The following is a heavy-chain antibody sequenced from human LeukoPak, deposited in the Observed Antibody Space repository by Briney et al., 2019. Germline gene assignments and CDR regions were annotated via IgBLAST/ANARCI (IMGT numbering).Heavy chain of an antibody. J-gene: IGHJ4*02. V-gene: IGHV4-59*01. CDR3: ATRAATYGSGSGFDY. CDR1: GGSISSYY. Sequence: SETLSLTCTVSGGSISSYYWSWIRQPPGKGLEWIGYIYYSGSTNYNPSLKSRVTISVDTSKNQFSLKLSSVTAADTAVYYCATRAATYGSGSGFDYWGQGTLVTVSS. CDR2: IYYSGST. D-gene: IGHD3-10*01.